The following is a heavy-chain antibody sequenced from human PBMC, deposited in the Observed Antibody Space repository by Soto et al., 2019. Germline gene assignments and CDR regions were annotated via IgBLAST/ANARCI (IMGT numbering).Heavy chain of an antibody. D-gene: IGHD2-21*02. V-gene: IGHV3-23*01. CDR1: GFTFSNSA. J-gene: IGHJ4*02. CDR2: IRSSGGHS. Sequence: GGSLRLSCVASGFTFSNSAMSWVRHVPGKGLEWAAGIRSSGGHSNYEDSVKGRFTISRDNSKDTLYLQMNSLRAEDTALYYCAKVQEFCGFNCYIVDSWGQGVLVTVSS. CDR3: AKVQEFCGFNCYIVDS.